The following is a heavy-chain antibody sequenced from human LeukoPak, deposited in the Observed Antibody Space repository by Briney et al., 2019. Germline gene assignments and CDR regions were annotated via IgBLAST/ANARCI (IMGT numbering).Heavy chain of an antibody. CDR2: IYYSGST. CDR1: GGSISGYY. CDR3: AREYSSSSGRRAFDI. J-gene: IGHJ3*02. Sequence: PSETLSLTCTVSGGSISGYYWSWIRQPPGKGLEWVGYIYYSGSTNYNPSLKSRLTISIDTSENQFSLKLSSVTAADTAVYYCAREYSSSSGRRAFDICGQGQWSPSLQ. D-gene: IGHD6-6*01. V-gene: IGHV4-59*08.